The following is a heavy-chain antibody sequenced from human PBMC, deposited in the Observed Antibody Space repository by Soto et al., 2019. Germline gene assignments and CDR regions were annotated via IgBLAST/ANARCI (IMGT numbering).Heavy chain of an antibody. CDR3: ARTSRFDC. J-gene: IGHJ4*02. CDR2: INHSGRT. Sequence: QVQLQQWGAGLLKPSETLSLTCAVYCGSFSGYYWSWIRQPPGKGLEWIWEINHSGRTNYNPSLNSRATTSVDTSKNPFSLKLSAVPAADTAVYSCARTSRFDCWGQGSLVAVSS. CDR1: CGSFSGYY. V-gene: IGHV4-34*01. D-gene: IGHD6-6*01.